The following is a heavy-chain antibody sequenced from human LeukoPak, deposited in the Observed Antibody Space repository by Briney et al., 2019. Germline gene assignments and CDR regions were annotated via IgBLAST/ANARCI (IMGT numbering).Heavy chain of an antibody. CDR3: ARAPYCSSTSCYTAPLDY. V-gene: IGHV1-2*02. J-gene: IGHJ4*02. D-gene: IGHD2-2*02. Sequence: GASVKVSCKASGYTFTSYGISWVRQAPGQGLEWMGWINPNSGGTNYAQKFQGRVTMTRDTSISTAYMELSRLRSDDTAVYYCARAPYCSSTSCYTAPLDYWGQGTLVTVSS. CDR2: INPNSGGT. CDR1: GYTFTSYG.